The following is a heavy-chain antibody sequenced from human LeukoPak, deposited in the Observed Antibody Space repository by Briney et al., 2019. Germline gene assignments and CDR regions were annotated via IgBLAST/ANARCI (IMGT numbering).Heavy chain of an antibody. CDR2: ISSSGSTI. J-gene: IGHJ6*04. CDR1: GFTFSSYE. CDR3: AELGITMIGGV. V-gene: IGHV3-48*03. Sequence: GGSMRLSWAASGFTFSSYEMNWVRQAQGKGLEWVSYISSSGSTIYYADSVKRRFTISRDDAKKSLYLQMNSLRAEDTAVYYCAELGITMIGGVWGKGTTVTISS. D-gene: IGHD3-10*02.